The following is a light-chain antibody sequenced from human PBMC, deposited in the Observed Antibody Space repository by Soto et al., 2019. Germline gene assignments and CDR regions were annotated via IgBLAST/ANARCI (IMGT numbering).Light chain of an antibody. J-gene: IGKJ1*01. CDR3: QHFTSLPHA. V-gene: IGKV1-27*01. CDR2: AAS. CDR1: QGISNY. Sequence: MTMSPASVSAYIGDRVTITCLASQGISNYFSWYQQKPGKVPQFLIYAASTLQSGVPSRFSGSGSGTDFTLTIISLQPEDVVPYYCQHFTSLPHAFGQVTKV.